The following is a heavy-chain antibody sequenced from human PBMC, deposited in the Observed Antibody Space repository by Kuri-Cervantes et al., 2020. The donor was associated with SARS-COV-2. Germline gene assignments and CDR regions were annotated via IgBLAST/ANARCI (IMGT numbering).Heavy chain of an antibody. CDR2: IXXDGST. V-gene: IGHV4-4*02. J-gene: IGHJ3*02. D-gene: IGHD2-2*02. Sequence: SETLSXXXVVXGGXINTCNWGTWVRXPPGKXLQWXXEIXXDGSTKXNXSLSXXXRVTMSXDKSKNHXXLXLTSXTAAXXAVYYXARXXXYTFDIWGQGTLVTVSS. CDR3: ARXXXYTFDI. CDR1: GGXINTCNW.